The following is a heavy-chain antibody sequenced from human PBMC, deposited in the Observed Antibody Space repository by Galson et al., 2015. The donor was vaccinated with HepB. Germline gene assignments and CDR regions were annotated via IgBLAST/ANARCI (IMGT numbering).Heavy chain of an antibody. V-gene: IGHV3-33*01. CDR3: ARVCTYYYGMDV. Sequence: SLRLSCAASAFTFSSSGIHWVRQAPGKGLEWVAVIWHDGSNNTFADSVKGRFTISRDSSKNTLSLQMNSLRAEDTAVYYCARVCTYYYGMDVWGQATTVTVSS. CDR2: IWHDGSNN. CDR1: AFTFSSSG. D-gene: IGHD2-8*01. J-gene: IGHJ6*02.